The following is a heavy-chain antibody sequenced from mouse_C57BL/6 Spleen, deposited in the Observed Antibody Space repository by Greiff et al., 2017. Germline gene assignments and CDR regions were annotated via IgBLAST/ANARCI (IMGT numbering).Heavy chain of an antibody. CDR2: IDPSDSYT. V-gene: IGHV1-50*01. CDR3: VITTVVAPFAY. Sequence: VQLQQPGAELVKPGASVKLSCKASGYTFTSYWMQWVKQRPGQGLEWIGEIDPSDSYTNYNQKFKGKATLTVDTSSSTAYMQLSSLTSEDSAVYYCVITTVVAPFAYWGQGTLVTVSA. CDR1: GYTFTSYW. D-gene: IGHD1-1*01. J-gene: IGHJ3*01.